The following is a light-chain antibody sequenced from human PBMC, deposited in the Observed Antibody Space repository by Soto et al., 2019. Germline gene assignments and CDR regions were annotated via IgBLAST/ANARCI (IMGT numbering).Light chain of an antibody. V-gene: IGKV3-20*01. J-gene: IGKJ5*01. CDR3: QQYDSSPPIT. CDR2: GAS. CDR1: QSVSNNY. Sequence: EIVLTQSPGTLSLSPGERATLSCRASQSVSNNYLAWYQQKPGQAPRLFLYGASNRATGIPDRFSGSGSGTDFTLTISRLEPEDFAVYYCQQYDSSPPITFGQGTRLEIK.